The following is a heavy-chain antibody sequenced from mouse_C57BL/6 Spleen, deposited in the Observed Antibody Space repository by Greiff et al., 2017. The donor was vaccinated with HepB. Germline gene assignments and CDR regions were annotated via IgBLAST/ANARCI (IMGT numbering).Heavy chain of an antibody. CDR3: TTGSTSYYAMDY. V-gene: IGHV14-4*01. D-gene: IGHD1-1*01. J-gene: IGHJ4*01. Sequence: VQLKQSGAELVRPGASVKLSCTASGFNIKDDYMHWVKQRPEQGLEWIGWIDPENGDTEYASKFQGKATITADTSSNTAYLQLSSLTSEDTAVYYCTTGSTSYYAMDYWGQGTSVTVSS. CDR2: IDPENGDT. CDR1: GFNIKDDY.